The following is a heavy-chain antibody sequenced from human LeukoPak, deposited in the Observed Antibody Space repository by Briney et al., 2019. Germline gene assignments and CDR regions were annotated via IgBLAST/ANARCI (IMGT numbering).Heavy chain of an antibody. CDR2: INHSGST. CDR3: AGEPHYYDSSGYYFNY. CDR1: GGSFSGYY. V-gene: IGHV4-34*01. D-gene: IGHD3-22*01. Sequence: SETLSLTCAVYGGSFSGYYWSWIRQPPGKGLGWIGEINHSGSTNYNPSLKSRVTISVDTSKNQFSLKLSSVTAADTAVYYCAGEPHYYDSSGYYFNYWGQGTLVTVSS. J-gene: IGHJ4*02.